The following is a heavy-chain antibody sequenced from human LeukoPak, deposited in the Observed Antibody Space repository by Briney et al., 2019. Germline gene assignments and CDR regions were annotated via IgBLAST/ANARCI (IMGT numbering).Heavy chain of an antibody. Sequence: SETLSLTCTVSGASINSYYWSWIRQPPGKGLEWIGYIYYSGSTNTNPSLKSRVSISIDTSKSQISLKLRSVTAADTAVYYCARPLGYGSSHWYFDLWGRGTLVTVSS. CDR1: GASINSYY. CDR3: ARPLGYGSSHWYFDL. D-gene: IGHD3-10*01. V-gene: IGHV4-59*08. J-gene: IGHJ2*01. CDR2: IYYSGST.